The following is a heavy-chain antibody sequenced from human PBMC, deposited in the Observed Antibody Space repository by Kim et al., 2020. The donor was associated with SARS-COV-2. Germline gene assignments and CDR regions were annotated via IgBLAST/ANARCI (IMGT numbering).Heavy chain of an antibody. Sequence: GGSLRLSCAASGFTFSSYAMSWVRQAPGKGLEWVSAISGSGGSTYYADSVKGRFTISRDNSKNTLYLQMNSLRAEDTAVYYCAKDRITIFWSGYQRYFDYWGQGTLVTVSS. CDR2: ISGSGGST. CDR3: AKDRITIFWSGYQRYFDY. D-gene: IGHD3-3*01. CDR1: GFTFSSYA. V-gene: IGHV3-23*01. J-gene: IGHJ4*02.